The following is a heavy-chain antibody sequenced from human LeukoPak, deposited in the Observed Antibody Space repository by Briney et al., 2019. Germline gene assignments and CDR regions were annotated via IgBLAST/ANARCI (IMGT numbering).Heavy chain of an antibody. J-gene: IGHJ4*02. Sequence: TSETLSLTCAVSGYSISSGYYWGWIPQPPGKGLEWIGSIYHSGSTYYNPSLKSRVTISVDTSKNQFSLKLSSVTAADTAVYYCARYSSGPGDYGGQGTLVTVSS. CDR1: GYSISSGYY. D-gene: IGHD3-22*01. V-gene: IGHV4-38-2*01. CDR2: IYHSGST. CDR3: ARYSSGPGDY.